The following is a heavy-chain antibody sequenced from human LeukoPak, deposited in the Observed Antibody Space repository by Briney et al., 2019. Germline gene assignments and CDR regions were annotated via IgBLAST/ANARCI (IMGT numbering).Heavy chain of an antibody. D-gene: IGHD3-16*01. CDR2: ITAYDGDT. CDR1: GFSFPNYG. Sequence: ASVKVSCKASGFSFPNYGISWVRQAPGQGLEWIGWITAYDGDTNYAQKFQDRVTMATDTSTSTASMELWSLRSDDTAIYYCAKASWVSSTDAVRWGQGTLVTVSS. J-gene: IGHJ4*02. V-gene: IGHV1-18*01. CDR3: AKASWVSSTDAVR.